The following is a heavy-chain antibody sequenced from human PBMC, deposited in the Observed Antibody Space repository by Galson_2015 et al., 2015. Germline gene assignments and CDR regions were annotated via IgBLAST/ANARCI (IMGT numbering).Heavy chain of an antibody. CDR2: ISGSGGST. V-gene: IGHV3-23*01. Sequence: LRLSCAASGFTFSSYAMSWVRQAPGKGLEWVSTISGSGGSTYYADSVKGRFTISRDNSKNTLYLQMNSLRAEDTAVYYCAKDPRIKSYSSGWYFAYWGQGTLVTVSS. J-gene: IGHJ4*02. D-gene: IGHD6-19*01. CDR3: AKDPRIKSYSSGWYFAY. CDR1: GFTFSSYA.